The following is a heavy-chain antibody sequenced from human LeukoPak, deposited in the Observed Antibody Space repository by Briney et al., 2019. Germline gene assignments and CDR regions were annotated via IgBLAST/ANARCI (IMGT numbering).Heavy chain of an antibody. Sequence: PGGSLRLSCAASGFTFDDYAMHWVRQAPGKGLEWVSGISWNSGSIGYADSVKGRFTISRDNAKNSLYLQMNSLRAEDTALYYCAKATYYYGSGLDYWGQGTLVTVSS. CDR3: AKATYYYGSGLDY. CDR1: GFTFDDYA. J-gene: IGHJ4*02. D-gene: IGHD3-10*01. CDR2: ISWNSGSI. V-gene: IGHV3-9*01.